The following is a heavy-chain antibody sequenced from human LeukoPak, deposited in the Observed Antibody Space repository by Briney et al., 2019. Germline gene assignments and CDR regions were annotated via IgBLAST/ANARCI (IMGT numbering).Heavy chain of an antibody. CDR2: IYTSGST. CDR1: GGSISSGSYY. J-gene: IGHJ6*03. Sequence: SQTLSLTCTVSGGSISSGSYYWSWIRQPAGKGLEWIGRIYTSGSTNYNPSLKSRVTIPVDTSKNQFSLKLSSVTAADTAVYYCAGGYSSSWYVPYYYYYMDVWGKGTTVTISS. V-gene: IGHV4-61*02. D-gene: IGHD6-13*01. CDR3: AGGYSSSWYVPYYYYYMDV.